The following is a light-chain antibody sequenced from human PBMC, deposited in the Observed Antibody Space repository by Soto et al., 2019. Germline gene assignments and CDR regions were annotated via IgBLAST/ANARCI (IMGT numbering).Light chain of an antibody. J-gene: IGKJ1*01. Sequence: EIVLTQSPGPLSLSPGERATLFRTALQSVSSSYLAWYQQKPGQAPRLLIYGASSRATGIPDRFSGSGSGTDFTLTISRLEPEDFAVYYCQQYGSSPLWTFGQGTKVDNK. CDR3: QQYGSSPLWT. V-gene: IGKV3-20*01. CDR1: QSVSSSY. CDR2: GAS.